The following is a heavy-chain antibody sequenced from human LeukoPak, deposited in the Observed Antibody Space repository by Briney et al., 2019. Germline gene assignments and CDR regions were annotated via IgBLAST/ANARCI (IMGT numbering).Heavy chain of an antibody. J-gene: IGHJ6*02. CDR3: ARDLARGVIDYYYGMDV. Sequence: GRSLRLSCAASGFTFSSYGMHWVRQAPGKGLEWVAVISYDGSNKYYADSVKGRFTISRDNSKNTPYLQMNSLRAEDTAVYYCARDLARGVIDYYYGMDVWGQGTTVTVSS. CDR1: GFTFSSYG. D-gene: IGHD3-10*01. V-gene: IGHV3-30*03. CDR2: ISYDGSNK.